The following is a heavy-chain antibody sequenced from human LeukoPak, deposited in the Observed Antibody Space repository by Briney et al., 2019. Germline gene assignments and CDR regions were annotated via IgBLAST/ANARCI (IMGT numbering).Heavy chain of an antibody. J-gene: IGHJ4*02. CDR2: ISAYNGNT. CDR1: GYTFTSYG. V-gene: IGHV1-18*01. Sequence: ASVKVSCKASGYTFTSYGISWVRQAPGQGLVWMGWISAYNGNTNYAQKLQGRVTMTTDTSTSTAYMELRSLRSEDTAVYYCATDLARVPAARSFDYWGQGTLVTVSS. CDR3: ATDLARVPAARSFDY. D-gene: IGHD2-2*01.